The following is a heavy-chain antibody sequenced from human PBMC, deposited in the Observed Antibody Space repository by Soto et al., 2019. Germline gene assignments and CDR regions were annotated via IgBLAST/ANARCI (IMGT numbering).Heavy chain of an antibody. Sequence: QVQLVQSGVEVKKPGASVKVSCKASGYTFPNYGINWVRQAPGQGLEWMGWISAYNGNTDYAQKLQGRVTMTTDTSTSTAYMEVTILRSDDTAVYYCARVVIPYCGSDCYPVYFHHWGQCTLVIVSS. J-gene: IGHJ1*01. V-gene: IGHV1-18*04. CDR2: ISAYNGNT. CDR1: GYTFPNYG. CDR3: ARVVIPYCGSDCYPVYFHH. D-gene: IGHD2-21*02.